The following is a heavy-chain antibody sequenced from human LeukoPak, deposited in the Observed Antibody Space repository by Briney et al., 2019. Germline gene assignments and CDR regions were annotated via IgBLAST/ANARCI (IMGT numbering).Heavy chain of an antibody. D-gene: IGHD3-10*01. CDR1: GFSFSTYA. CDR2: ISGSGGDT. V-gene: IGHV3-23*01. CDR3: ASPMVRGVIEYFDY. J-gene: IGHJ4*02. Sequence: GGSLRLSCAASGFSFSTYAMTWVRQAPGKGLEWVSTISGSGGDTYSADSVKGRFIISRDNSKNTVHLQMNSLRAEDTAVYYCASPMVRGVIEYFDYWGQGTLVTVSS.